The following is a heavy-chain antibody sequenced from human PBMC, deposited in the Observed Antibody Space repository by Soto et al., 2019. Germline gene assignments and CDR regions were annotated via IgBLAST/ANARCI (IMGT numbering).Heavy chain of an antibody. Sequence: SETLSLTCTVSGGSISSYYWSWIRQPPGKGLEWIGYIYYSGSTNYNPSLKSRVAISVDTSKNQFSLKLSSVTAADTAVYYCARQGRFYSSGWYDYWGQGTLVTVSS. J-gene: IGHJ4*02. CDR1: GGSISSYY. D-gene: IGHD6-19*01. V-gene: IGHV4-59*08. CDR3: ARQGRFYSSGWYDY. CDR2: IYYSGST.